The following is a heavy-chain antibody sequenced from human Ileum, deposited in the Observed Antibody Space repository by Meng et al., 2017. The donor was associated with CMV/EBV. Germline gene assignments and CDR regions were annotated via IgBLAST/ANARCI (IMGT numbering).Heavy chain of an antibody. CDR3: IYGVAIF. CDR2: IYWNDVE. CDR1: GFSLTTDGVA. J-gene: IGHJ4*02. Sequence: HITLRESGPALVKPTQTLTLTCTFSGFSLTTDGVAVGWIRQPPGKALEWLTLIYWNDVEHYSPSLKSRLTITKDTSKDQVVLTTANMDPVDTGTYYCIYGVAIFWGQGTLVTVSS. D-gene: IGHD2-15*01. V-gene: IGHV2-5*04.